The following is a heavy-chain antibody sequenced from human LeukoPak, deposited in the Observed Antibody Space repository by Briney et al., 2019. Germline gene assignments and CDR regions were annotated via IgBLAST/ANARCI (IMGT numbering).Heavy chain of an antibody. V-gene: IGHV3-30-3*01. D-gene: IGHD3-22*01. CDR2: ISYDGSNK. CDR1: GFTFSSYA. CDR3: AREGWDYYDSSGYYFGAFDI. J-gene: IGHJ3*02. Sequence: GGSLRLSCAAPGFTFSSYAMHWVRQAPGKGLEWVAVISYDGSNKYYADSVKGRFTISRDNSKNTLYLQMNSLRAEDTAVYYCAREGWDYYDSSGYYFGAFDIWGQGTMVTVSS.